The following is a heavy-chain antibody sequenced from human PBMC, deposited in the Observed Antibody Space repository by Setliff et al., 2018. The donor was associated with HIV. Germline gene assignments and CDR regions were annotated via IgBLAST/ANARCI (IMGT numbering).Heavy chain of an antibody. V-gene: IGHV1-18*01. CDR3: ARGGQQWLPYYYYYMDV. CDR2: ISPNSGDT. D-gene: IGHD6-19*01. J-gene: IGHJ6*03. CDR1: GGTFSRYT. Sequence: ASVKVSCKASGGTFSRYTISWVRQAPGQGLEWMGWISPNSGDTDCIQKFQGRVTLTTDTSTNTAYMELRSLRPDDTAIYYCARGGQQWLPYYYYYMDVWGEGTTVTVSS.